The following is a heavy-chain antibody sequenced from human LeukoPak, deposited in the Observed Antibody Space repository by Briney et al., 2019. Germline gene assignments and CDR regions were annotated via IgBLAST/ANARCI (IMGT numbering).Heavy chain of an antibody. D-gene: IGHD6-13*01. CDR2: IIPIFGTA. CDR3: ARNLRSSWYAYYFDY. J-gene: IGHJ4*02. V-gene: IGHV1-69*13. CDR1: GGTFSSYA. Sequence: SVKVSCKASGGTFSSYAISWVRQAPGQGLEWMGGIIPIFGTANYAQKFQGRVTITADESTSTAYMELSSLRSEDTAVYYCARNLRSSWYAYYFDYWGQGTLVTVSS.